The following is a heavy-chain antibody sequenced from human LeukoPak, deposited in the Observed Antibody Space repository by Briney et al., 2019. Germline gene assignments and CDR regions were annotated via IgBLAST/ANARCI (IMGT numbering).Heavy chain of an antibody. CDR3: ARHAWGSSRFDY. CDR1: GGSIRSYY. Sequence: SETLSLTCTVSGGSIRSYYWSWIRQPPGKGLEWIGYIYYSGSTNYNPSLKSRATISVDTSKNQFSLKLSSVTAADTAVYYCARHAWGSSRFDYWGQGTLLTVSS. V-gene: IGHV4-59*08. J-gene: IGHJ4*02. CDR2: IYYSGST. D-gene: IGHD7-27*01.